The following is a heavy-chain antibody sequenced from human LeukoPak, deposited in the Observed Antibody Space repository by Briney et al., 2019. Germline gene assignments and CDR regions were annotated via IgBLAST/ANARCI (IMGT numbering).Heavy chain of an antibody. Sequence: GGSLRLSCAASGFTVSDNYMSCVRQAPGKGLEWVSAIYTGGITYYADSVRGRFTISRDNSKNTLYLQMSSLRAEDTAVYYCARLSGYFDYWGQGTLVTVSS. D-gene: IGHD3-10*01. CDR2: IYTGGIT. J-gene: IGHJ4*02. CDR1: GFTVSDNY. CDR3: ARLSGYFDY. V-gene: IGHV3-66*04.